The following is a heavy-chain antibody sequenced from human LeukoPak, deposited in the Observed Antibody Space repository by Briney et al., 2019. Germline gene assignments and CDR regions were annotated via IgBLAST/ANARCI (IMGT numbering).Heavy chain of an antibody. CDR2: ISWSSGSI. Sequence: GRSLRLSCAASGFNFEDYAMHWVRQAPGKGLEGVSGISWSSGSIDYVGSVTGRFTISRDNAKNFLYLQMNSLTTEDTALYFCAKSLSSAVSRNYIDSWGQGTLVIVSS. CDR3: AKSLSSAVSRNYIDS. J-gene: IGHJ4*02. CDR1: GFNFEDYA. D-gene: IGHD3-22*01. V-gene: IGHV3-9*01.